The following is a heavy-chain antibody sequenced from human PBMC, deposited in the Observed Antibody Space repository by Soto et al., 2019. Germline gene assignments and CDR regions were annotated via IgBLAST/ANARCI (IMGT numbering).Heavy chain of an antibody. D-gene: IGHD2-15*01. CDR3: ASGLGSSGDFQH. J-gene: IGHJ1*01. Sequence: GASLKVFCRASGGTFSSYAISWVLQAPGEGRVWMGGVIPIFGTATYAQKFQGRVTITAEEPTSTAYMELISLRSEDIAVYYCASGLGSSGDFQHWGQGTLVTVPS. CDR2: VIPIFGTA. CDR1: GGTFSSYA. V-gene: IGHV1-69*13.